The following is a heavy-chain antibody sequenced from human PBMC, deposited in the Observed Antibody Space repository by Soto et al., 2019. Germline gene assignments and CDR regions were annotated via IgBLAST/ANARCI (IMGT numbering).Heavy chain of an antibody. CDR1: GFTFSSYG. D-gene: IGHD6-13*01. J-gene: IGHJ6*02. V-gene: IGHV3-33*01. CDR3: ARDWGIAAAGTYYYYYYGMDV. Sequence: GGSLRLSCAASGFTFSSYGMHWVRQAPGKGLEWAAVIWYDGSNKYYADSVKGRFTISRDNSKNTLYLQMNSLRAEDTAVYYCARDWGIAAAGTYYYYYYGMDVWGQGTTVTVSS. CDR2: IWYDGSNK.